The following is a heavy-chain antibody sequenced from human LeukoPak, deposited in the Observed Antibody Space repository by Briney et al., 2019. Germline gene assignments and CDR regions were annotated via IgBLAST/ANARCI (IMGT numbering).Heavy chain of an antibody. CDR1: GGSISSGGYY. V-gene: IGHV4-31*03. CDR2: IYYSGST. CDR3: ASSYNWGYLDY. D-gene: IGHD7-27*01. Sequence: SETLSLTCTVSGGSISSGGYYWSWIRQHPGKGLEWIGYIYYSGSTYYNPSLKSRITISVDTSKNQFSLKLSSVTAADTAVYYCASSYNWGYLDYWGQGTLVTVSS. J-gene: IGHJ4*02.